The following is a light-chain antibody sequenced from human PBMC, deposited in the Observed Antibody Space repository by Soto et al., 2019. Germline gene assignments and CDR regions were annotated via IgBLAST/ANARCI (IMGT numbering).Light chain of an antibody. V-gene: IGLV2-14*01. CDR1: SSDVGGYNY. CDR2: EVS. CDR3: SSYTSSTTVV. Sequence: QSALTQPACVSGSPGQSMTISCTGTSSDVGGYNYVSWYQQHPGKAPKLMIYEVSNRPSGVSNRFSGSKSGNTASLTISGLQADDEADYYCSSYTSSTTVVFGGGTKVTVL. J-gene: IGLJ2*01.